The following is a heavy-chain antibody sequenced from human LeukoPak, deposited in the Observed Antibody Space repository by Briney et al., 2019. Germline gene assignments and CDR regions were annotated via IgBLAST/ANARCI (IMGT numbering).Heavy chain of an antibody. CDR3: ARDYQGGFAP. D-gene: IGHD2-2*01. CDR2: ISSGSSYK. J-gene: IGHJ5*02. V-gene: IGHV3-21*01. Sequence: GGSLRLSCAASGFTFSSYSVSWVRQAPGEGLEWVSSISSGSSYKYYADSAKGRFTISKDNNKKSLYLQMHTLRGEDTAVYYCARDYQGGFAPWGQGTLVTVSS. CDR1: GFTFSSYS.